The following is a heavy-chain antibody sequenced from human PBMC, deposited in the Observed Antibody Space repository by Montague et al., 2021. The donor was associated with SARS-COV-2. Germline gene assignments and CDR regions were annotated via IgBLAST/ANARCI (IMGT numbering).Heavy chain of an antibody. CDR1: GYSISDGYY. Sequence: SETLSLTCTVSGYSISDGYYWVWIRQPPGKGLEWIGNIFQSGTTCYNPSLERRSTMSVDTSKNQFSLKLSSVTAADTAVYYCAREVMGSVNYYQAIKYGLDVWGQGTTVTVSS. CDR2: IFQSGTT. V-gene: IGHV4-38-2*02. CDR3: AREVMGSVNYYQAIKYGLDV. J-gene: IGHJ6*02. D-gene: IGHD3-10*01.